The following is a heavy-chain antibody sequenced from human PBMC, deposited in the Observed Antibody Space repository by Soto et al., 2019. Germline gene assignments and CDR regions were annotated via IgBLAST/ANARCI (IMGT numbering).Heavy chain of an antibody. V-gene: IGHV4-30-4*01. CDR3: ARVGGFGATTIDY. CDR2: IYYSGST. CDR1: GGSISSRDYY. J-gene: IGHJ4*02. D-gene: IGHD3-10*01. Sequence: QVQLQESGPGLVKPSQTMSLTCTVSGGSISSRDYYWSWIRQPPGKGLEWIGYIYYSGSTYYNPSLKSRVTISVDTSKNQFSLKLSSVTAADTAVYYCARVGGFGATTIDYWGQGTLVTVSS.